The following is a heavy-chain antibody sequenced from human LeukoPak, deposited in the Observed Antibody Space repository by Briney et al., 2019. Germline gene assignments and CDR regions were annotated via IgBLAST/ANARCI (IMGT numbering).Heavy chain of an antibody. J-gene: IGHJ6*02. CDR3: ARQGIYDSSGYYYSVDYYYGMDV. D-gene: IGHD3-22*01. V-gene: IGHV5-51*01. CDR2: IFPGDSDT. CDR1: GYSFVSHW. Sequence: GESLKISCKASGYSFVSHWIVWVRQMPGKGLEWLGIIFPGDSDTRYSPSFQGQVTISADKSISTAYLQWSSLKASDTAMYYCARQGIYDSSGYYYSVDYYYGMDVWGQGTTVTVSS.